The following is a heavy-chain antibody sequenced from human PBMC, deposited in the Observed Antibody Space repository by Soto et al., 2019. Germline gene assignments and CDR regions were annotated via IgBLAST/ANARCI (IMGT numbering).Heavy chain of an antibody. Sequence: QVQLVESGGGVVQPGRSLRLSCAASGFTFSSYGMHWVRQAPGKGLEWVAVILSDGNNKFYADSVKGRFTISRDNSKNTMYLQMDSLRVEDTAVYDCAKGRGNYWAIDSWGQGTLVTVSS. CDR1: GFTFSSYG. CDR2: ILSDGNNK. V-gene: IGHV3-30*18. CDR3: AKGRGNYWAIDS. J-gene: IGHJ4*02. D-gene: IGHD1-7*01.